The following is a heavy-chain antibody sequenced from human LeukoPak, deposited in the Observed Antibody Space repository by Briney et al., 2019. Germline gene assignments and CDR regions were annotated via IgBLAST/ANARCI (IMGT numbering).Heavy chain of an antibody. V-gene: IGHV4-39*01. CDR3: ARADILTGSRDAFDI. J-gene: IGHJ3*02. D-gene: IGHD3-9*01. CDR1: GVSLSSSSYY. Sequence: PETPSLTSTVSGVSLSSSSYYWGWIRQPPGKGLELIGCIYYSGSTYYNPSLKSRVTISVDTSKNPFSLKLSSVTAADTAVYYCARADILTGSRDAFDIWGQGTMVTVSS. CDR2: IYYSGST.